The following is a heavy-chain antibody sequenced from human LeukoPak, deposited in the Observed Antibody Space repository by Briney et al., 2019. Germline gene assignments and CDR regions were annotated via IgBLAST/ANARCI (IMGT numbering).Heavy chain of an antibody. CDR2: IYHSGST. CDR3: ARGQARLSWFDP. D-gene: IGHD6-19*01. CDR1: GYSISSGYY. Sequence: SETLSLTCTVSGYSISSGYYWGWIRQPPGKGLEWIGGIYHSGSTYYKPSLKSRVTISVDASKNQFSLKLSSVTAAGTAVYYCARGQARLSWFDPWGQGTLVTVSS. V-gene: IGHV4-38-2*02. J-gene: IGHJ5*02.